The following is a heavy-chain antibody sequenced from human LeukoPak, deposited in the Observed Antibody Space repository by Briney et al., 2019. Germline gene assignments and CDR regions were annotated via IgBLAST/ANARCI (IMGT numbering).Heavy chain of an antibody. CDR1: GFTFSSYA. CDR3: ARDRWRLVS. D-gene: IGHD4-23*01. CDR2: ISYDGSNK. V-gene: IGHV3-30-3*01. J-gene: IGHJ5*02. Sequence: GGSLRLSCAASGFTFSSYAMHWVRQAPGKGLEWVAVISYDGSNKYYADSVKGRFTISRDNSKNTLYLQMNSLRAEDTAVYYCARDRWRLVSWGQGTLVTVSS.